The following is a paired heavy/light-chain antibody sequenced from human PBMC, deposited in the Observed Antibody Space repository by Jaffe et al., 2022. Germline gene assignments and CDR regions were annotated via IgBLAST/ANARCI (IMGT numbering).Heavy chain of an antibody. Sequence: EVQLVESGGGLVKPGGSLRLSCAASGFTFSKAWMTWVRQAPGKGLEWVGRIKSKSDGGTTDYAAPVKGRFTISRDDSKNTLYLQVSSLRTEDTAVYYCTTDPGIAAAGTNKWIDPWGQGTLVTVSS. V-gene: IGHV3-15*01. CDR1: GFTFSKAW. D-gene: IGHD6-13*01. CDR2: IKSKSDGGTT. CDR3: TTDPGIAAAGTNKWIDP. J-gene: IGHJ5*02.
Light chain of an antibody. CDR3: MQGTHWPPGYT. CDR2: KVS. V-gene: IGKV2-30*02. J-gene: IGKJ2*01. Sequence: DVVMTQSPLSLPVTLGQPASISCRSSQSLVHSDGNTYLNWFQQRPGQSPRRLIYKVSNRDSGVPDRFSGSGSGTDFTLKISRVEAEDVGVYYCMQGTHWPPGYTFGQGTKLEIK. CDR1: QSLVHSDGNTY.